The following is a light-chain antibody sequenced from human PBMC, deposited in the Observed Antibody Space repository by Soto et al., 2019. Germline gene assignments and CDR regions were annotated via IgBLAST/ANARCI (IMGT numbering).Light chain of an antibody. CDR2: EVS. Sequence: QSVLTQPASVSGSPGQSITISCSGTSSDVGAYDFVSWYQQHPGKAPKLMIFEVSHRPSGVSHRFSGSKSGNMASLTISGLQAEDEADYYCSAYTTSSALVVFGGGTQLTVL. CDR3: SAYTTSSALVV. J-gene: IGLJ7*01. V-gene: IGLV2-14*01. CDR1: SSDVGAYDF.